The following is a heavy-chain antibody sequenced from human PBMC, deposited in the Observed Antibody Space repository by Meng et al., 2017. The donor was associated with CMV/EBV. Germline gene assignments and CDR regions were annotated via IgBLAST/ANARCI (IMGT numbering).Heavy chain of an antibody. J-gene: IGHJ4*02. D-gene: IGHD1-26*01. CDR1: GFTVSNAW. V-gene: IGHV3-15*01. CDR2: IKSKTDGGTT. CDR3: TTEPYRWELPYDY. Sequence: SGFTVSNAWMGWVRQAPGKGLEWVGRIKSKTDGGTTDYAAPVKGRFTISRDDSKNTLYLQMNSLKTEDTAVYYCTTEPYRWELPYDYWGQGTLVTVSS.